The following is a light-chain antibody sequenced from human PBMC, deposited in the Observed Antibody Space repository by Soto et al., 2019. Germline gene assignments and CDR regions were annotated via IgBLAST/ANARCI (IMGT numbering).Light chain of an antibody. CDR2: EVS. CDR3: NSQRSSGTRV. CDR1: SSDVGGYKH. J-gene: IGLJ1*01. V-gene: IGLV2-14*01. Sequence: SVLTQPASVSGSPGQSITISCTGTSSDVGGYKHVSWYQHHPGKAPKLMIYEVSNRPSGVSNRFSGSKSGYTAPLTISGLQAEDEADYYCNSQRSSGTRVFGTGTKVTVL.